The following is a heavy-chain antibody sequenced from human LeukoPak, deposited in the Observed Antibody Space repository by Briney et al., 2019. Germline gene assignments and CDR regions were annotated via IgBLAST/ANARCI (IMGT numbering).Heavy chain of an antibody. J-gene: IGHJ3*02. CDR3: ASEPRSSGYSDAFDI. CDR1: GFTFSSDG. Sequence: GRSLRLSCAASGFTFSSDGMHWVRQAPGKGLEWVSVIYSGGSTYYADSVKGRFTISRDNSKNTLYLQMNSLRAEDTAVYYCASEPRSSGYSDAFDIWGQGTMVTVSS. CDR2: IYSGGST. D-gene: IGHD3-22*01. V-gene: IGHV3-NL1*01.